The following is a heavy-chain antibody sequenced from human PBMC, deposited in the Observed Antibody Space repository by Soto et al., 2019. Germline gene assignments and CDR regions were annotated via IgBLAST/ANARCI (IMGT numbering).Heavy chain of an antibody. CDR2: MNEDGSER. J-gene: IGHJ4*02. CDR3: ARDRAYSRFDY. V-gene: IGHV3-7*03. Sequence: PGGSLRLSCATSGFTFSNYWMSWIRQAPGKGLERVAIMNEDGSERYYVDSVKGRFTISRDNAKNALFLQMNSLRVEDTAVYFCARDRAYSRFDYWGQGSLVTVSS. CDR1: GFTFSNYW. D-gene: IGHD4-4*01.